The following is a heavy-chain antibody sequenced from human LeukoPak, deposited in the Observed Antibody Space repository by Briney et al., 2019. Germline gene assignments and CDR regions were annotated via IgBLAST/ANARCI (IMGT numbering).Heavy chain of an antibody. D-gene: IGHD4-17*01. Sequence: PSETLSLTCTVSGGSISSGGYYWSWIRQHPGKGLEWIGYIYYSGSTYYNPSLKSRVTISVDTSKNQFSLKLSSVTAADTAVYYCARGTATVTPDDYWGQGTLVTVSS. V-gene: IGHV4-31*03. CDR3: ARGTATVTPDDY. J-gene: IGHJ4*02. CDR1: GGSISSGGYY. CDR2: IYYSGST.